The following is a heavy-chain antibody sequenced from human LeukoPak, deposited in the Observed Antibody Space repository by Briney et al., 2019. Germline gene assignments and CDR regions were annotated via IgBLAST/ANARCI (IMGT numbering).Heavy chain of an antibody. CDR3: ARDGDIVVVPAAIVNWFDP. D-gene: IGHD2-2*01. CDR1: GFTFSSYE. CDR2: ISSSGSTI. J-gene: IGHJ5*02. Sequence: GGSLRLSCAASGFTFSSYEMNWVRQAPGKGLEWVSYISSSGSTIYYADSVKGRFTISRDNAKNSLYLQMNSLRAEDTAVYYCARDGDIVVVPAAIVNWFDPWGQGTLVTVSS. V-gene: IGHV3-48*03.